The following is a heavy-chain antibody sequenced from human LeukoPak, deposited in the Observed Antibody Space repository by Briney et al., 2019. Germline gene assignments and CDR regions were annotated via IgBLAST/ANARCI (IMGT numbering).Heavy chain of an antibody. CDR2: INPNSGGT. D-gene: IGHD3-10*01. J-gene: IGHJ5*02. Sequence: ASVKVSCKASGYTFTGYYIHWVRQAPGQGLEWMGWINPNSGGTNYAQKFQGRVTMTRDTSISTAYMELSRLRSDDTAVYYCARDHNHYYGSGSYYREPLPSNWFDPWGQGTLVTVSS. CDR3: ARDHNHYYGSGSYYREPLPSNWFDP. V-gene: IGHV1-2*02. CDR1: GYTFTGYY.